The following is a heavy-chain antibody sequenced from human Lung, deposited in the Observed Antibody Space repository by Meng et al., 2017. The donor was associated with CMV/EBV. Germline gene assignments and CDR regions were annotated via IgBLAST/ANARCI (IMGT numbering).Heavy chain of an antibody. CDR1: GFSVSSNY. J-gene: IGHJ4*02. Sequence: ESLKIPCAAAGFSVSSNYMSWVRQAPGKGLEWVSMIYGAGTTKYADSVNGRFTFSRDKSKNNLYLQMNSVRVEDTAVYYCARVGRVKIDCFDYWGQGTLVTGSS. CDR2: IYGAGTT. D-gene: IGHD1-26*01. V-gene: IGHV3-66*02. CDR3: ARVGRVKIDCFDY.